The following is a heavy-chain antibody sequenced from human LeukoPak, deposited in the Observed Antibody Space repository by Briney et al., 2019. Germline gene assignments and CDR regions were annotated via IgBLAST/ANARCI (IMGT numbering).Heavy chain of an antibody. Sequence: PGGSLRLSCKTSGFRFGEYTVSWVRQAPGKGLEWVGFIRTEAYGESSAYAASVADRFIISRDDSKRVAYLKMNSLKSEDTAVYYCTRDRLPSKSVPTCFDYWGQGTLVTVSS. D-gene: IGHD3-16*01. J-gene: IGHJ4*02. CDR3: TRDRLPSKSVPTCFDY. CDR2: IRTEAYGESS. CDR1: GFRFGEYT. V-gene: IGHV3-49*04.